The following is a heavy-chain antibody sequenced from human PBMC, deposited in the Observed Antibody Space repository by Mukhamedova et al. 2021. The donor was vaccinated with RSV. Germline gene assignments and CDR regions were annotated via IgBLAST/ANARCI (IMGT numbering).Heavy chain of an antibody. D-gene: IGHD6-19*01. V-gene: IGHV5-51*01. CDR3: ARSQYSSGWYGVLYYFED. Sequence: MGIIHPRDSDTRYSPSFQGQVTISADKSTSTAYLQWSSLKASDTAMYYCARSQYSSGWYGVLYYFEDWGQGTLVTVSS. CDR2: IHPRDSDT. J-gene: IGHJ4*02.